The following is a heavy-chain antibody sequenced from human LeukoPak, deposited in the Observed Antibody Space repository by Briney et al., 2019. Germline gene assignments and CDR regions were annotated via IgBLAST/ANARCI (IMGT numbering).Heavy chain of an antibody. CDR3: ARESRGSSSALDY. D-gene: IGHD6-13*01. CDR2: IIPIFGTG. CDR1: GGTFSSYA. Sequence: GSSVKVSCKASGGTFSSYAISWVRQAPGQGLEWMGGIIPIFGTGNYAQKFQGRVTITADKSTSTAYMELSSLRSEDTAVYYCARESRGSSSALDYWGQGTLVTVSS. V-gene: IGHV1-69*06. J-gene: IGHJ4*02.